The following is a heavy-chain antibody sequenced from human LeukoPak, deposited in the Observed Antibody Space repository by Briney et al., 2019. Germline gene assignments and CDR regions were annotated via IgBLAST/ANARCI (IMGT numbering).Heavy chain of an antibody. Sequence: GGSLRLSCAASGFTFSTYAMSWVRQAPGKGLEWVSFISGIGGNIYYTDSVKGRFTISRDSSKNTLYLQMDSLRAEDTAVYYCAKANRYCSGGSCSTYDYWGQGTLVTVSS. CDR3: AKANRYCSGGSCSTYDY. CDR2: ISGIGGNI. CDR1: GFTFSTYA. D-gene: IGHD2-15*01. V-gene: IGHV3-23*01. J-gene: IGHJ4*02.